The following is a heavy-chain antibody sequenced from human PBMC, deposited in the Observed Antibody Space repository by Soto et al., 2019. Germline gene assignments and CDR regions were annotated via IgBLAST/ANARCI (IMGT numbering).Heavy chain of an antibody. CDR2: ISAYNGNT. J-gene: IGHJ5*02. CDR1: GYTFTGYG. D-gene: IGHD3-3*01. CDR3: ARDQRRITIFGVPRGLWFDP. V-gene: IGHV1-18*01. Sequence: GASVKVSCKASGYTFTGYGISWVRQAPGQGXEWMGWISAYNGNTNYAQKLQGRVTMTTDTSTSTAYMELRSLRSDDTAVYYCARDQRRITIFGVPRGLWFDPWGQGPLVTVSS.